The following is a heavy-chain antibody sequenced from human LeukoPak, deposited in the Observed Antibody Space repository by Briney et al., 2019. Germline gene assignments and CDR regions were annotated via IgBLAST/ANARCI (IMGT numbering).Heavy chain of an antibody. J-gene: IGHJ4*02. D-gene: IGHD3-16*01. CDR1: GFTFSSYW. CDR3: ARDSVSHYFDY. CDR2: IKQDGNEK. V-gene: IGHV3-7*01. Sequence: GGSLRLSCVASGFTFSSYWMSWDRQAPGKGLEWVANIKQDGNEKYYVDSVKGRFTISRDNAKSSLYLQMNSLRAEDTAVYYCARDSVSHYFDYWGQGTLVTVSS.